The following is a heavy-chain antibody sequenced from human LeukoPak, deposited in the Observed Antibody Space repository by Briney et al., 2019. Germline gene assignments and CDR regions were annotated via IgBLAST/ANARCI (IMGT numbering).Heavy chain of an antibody. CDR1: GFTFSSYS. D-gene: IGHD3-22*01. CDR3: AREDYYDSSGCDY. Sequence: GGSLRLSCAASGFTFSSYSMNWVRQAPGRGLEWVSSISSRSSYIYYADSVKGRFTISRDNAKNSLYLQMNSLRAEDTAVYYCAREDYYDSSGCDYWGQGTLVTVSS. J-gene: IGHJ4*02. CDR2: ISSRSSYI. V-gene: IGHV3-21*06.